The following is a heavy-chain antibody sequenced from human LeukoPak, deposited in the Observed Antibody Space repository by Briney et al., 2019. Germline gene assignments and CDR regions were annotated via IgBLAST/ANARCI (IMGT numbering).Heavy chain of an antibody. Sequence: GASVKVSCKASGYTFTGYYMHWVRQAPGQGLEWMGIINPSGGSTSYAQKFQGRVTMTRDTSTSTVYMELSSLRSEDTAVYYCARVKGLSYCSSTSCLGDAFDIWGQGTMVTVSS. CDR1: GYTFTGYY. CDR2: INPSGGST. V-gene: IGHV1-46*03. D-gene: IGHD2-2*01. CDR3: ARVKGLSYCSSTSCLGDAFDI. J-gene: IGHJ3*02.